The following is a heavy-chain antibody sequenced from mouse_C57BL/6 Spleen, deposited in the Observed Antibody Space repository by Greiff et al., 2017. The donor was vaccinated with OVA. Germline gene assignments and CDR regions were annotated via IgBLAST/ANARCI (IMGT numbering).Heavy chain of an antibody. CDR1: GYTFTDYE. CDR3: TRTYGSSPYAMDY. CDR2: IDPETGGT. V-gene: IGHV1-15*01. Sequence: QVQLQQSGAELVRPGASVTLSCKASGYTFTDYEMHWVKQTPVHGLAWIGAIDPETGGTAYNQKFKGKAILTADKSSSTANLELRSLTSEDSAVYYCTRTYGSSPYAMDYWGQGTSVTVSS. J-gene: IGHJ4*01. D-gene: IGHD1-1*01.